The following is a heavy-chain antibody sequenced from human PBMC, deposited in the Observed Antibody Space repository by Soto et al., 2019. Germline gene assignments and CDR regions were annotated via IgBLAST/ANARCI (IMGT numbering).Heavy chain of an antibody. CDR1: GFTFETYG. CDR2: ISASSASI. CDR3: ARDWRDLGDFNWFDP. J-gene: IGHJ5*02. Sequence: PGGSLRLSCKASGFTFETYGMNWVRQAPGKGLEWVASISASSASIYYADSLGGRFTISRDNANNSVSLLMKRLRHEDTAMYYCARDWRDLGDFNWFDPLGQGTLVTVSS. V-gene: IGHV3-21*01. D-gene: IGHD4-17*01.